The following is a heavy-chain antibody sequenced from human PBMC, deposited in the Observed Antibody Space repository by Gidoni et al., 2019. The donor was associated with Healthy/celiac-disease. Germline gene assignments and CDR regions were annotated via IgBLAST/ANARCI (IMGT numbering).Heavy chain of an antibody. J-gene: IGHJ4*02. CDR3: ASRGGWLRPSDY. D-gene: IGHD5-12*01. V-gene: IGHV4-34*01. CDR1: GGSFSGYY. Sequence: QVQLQQWGAGLLKPSETLSLTCAVYGGSFSGYYWSWIRQPPGKGPEWIGEINHSGSTNYNPSLKSRVTISVDTSKNQFSLKLSSVTAADTAVYYCASRGGWLRPSDYWGQGTLVTVSS. CDR2: INHSGST.